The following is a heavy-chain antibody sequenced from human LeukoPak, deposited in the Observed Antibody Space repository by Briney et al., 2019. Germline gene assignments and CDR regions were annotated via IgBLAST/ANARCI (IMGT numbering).Heavy chain of an antibody. CDR3: ATAFCISTSCIYYYFAL. D-gene: IGHD2-2*01. V-gene: IGHV3-23*01. Sequence: PGGSLGLSCAASGFTFSSYAMSWVRQAPGKGLEWVSTISDSGDGTYYADSVKGRFTISRDNDRNTLYLQMNSLRAEDTAVYYCATAFCISTSCIYYYFALWGRGTLVTVSS. CDR2: ISDSGDGT. J-gene: IGHJ2*01. CDR1: GFTFSSYA.